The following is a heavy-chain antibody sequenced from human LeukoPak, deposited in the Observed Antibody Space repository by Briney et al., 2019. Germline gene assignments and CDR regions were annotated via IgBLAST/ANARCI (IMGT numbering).Heavy chain of an antibody. Sequence: ASVKVSCKASGYTFTGYYMHWVRQAPGQGLEWMGRINPNSGGTNYAQKFQGRVTMTRDTSISTAYMELSRLRSDDTAVYYCARGRDSGRYFPLDAFDIWGQGTMVTVSS. V-gene: IGHV1-2*06. D-gene: IGHD1-26*01. J-gene: IGHJ3*02. CDR2: INPNSGGT. CDR1: GYTFTGYY. CDR3: ARGRDSGRYFPLDAFDI.